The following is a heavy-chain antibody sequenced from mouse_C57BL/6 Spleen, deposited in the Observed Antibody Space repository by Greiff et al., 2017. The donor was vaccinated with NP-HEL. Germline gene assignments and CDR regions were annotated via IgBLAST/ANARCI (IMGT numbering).Heavy chain of an antibody. CDR2: IWGDGST. J-gene: IGHJ4*01. V-gene: IGHV2-3*01. CDR3: AKEEGSSYYYAMDY. Sequence: VKVVESGPGLVAPSQSLSISCTVSGFSLTSYGVSWVRQPPGKGLEWLGVIWGDGSTNYHSALISMLSLSKDNSKSQVFLKLNSLQTDDTATYDCAKEEGSSYYYAMDYWGQGTSVTVSS. CDR1: GFSLTSYG.